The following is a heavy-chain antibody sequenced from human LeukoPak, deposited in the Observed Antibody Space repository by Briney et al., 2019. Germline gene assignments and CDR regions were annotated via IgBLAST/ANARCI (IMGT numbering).Heavy chain of an antibody. V-gene: IGHV4-39*07. D-gene: IGHD6-19*01. J-gene: IGHJ5*02. CDR3: ARSYSSGWWFDP. Sequence: SETLSLTCTVSGGSISTSSYYWGWVRQPPGKGLEWIGNIFYSGSTYYSPSLKSRVTISLDTSRNQFSLKLSSVTAADTAVYYCARSYSSGWWFDPWGQGTLVTVSS. CDR1: GGSISTSSYY. CDR2: IFYSGST.